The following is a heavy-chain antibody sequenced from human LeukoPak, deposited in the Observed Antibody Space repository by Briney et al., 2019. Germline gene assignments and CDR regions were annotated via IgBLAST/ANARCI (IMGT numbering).Heavy chain of an antibody. CDR3: ARTPIAAAGSNYNWFDP. V-gene: IGHV4-4*07. D-gene: IGHD6-13*01. CDR1: GGSISSYY. J-gene: IGHJ5*02. Sequence: SETLSLTCTVSGGSISSYYWSWIRQPAGKGLEWIGRIYTSGSTNYNPSLKSRVTMSVDTSKNQFSLKLSSVTAADTAVYYCARTPIAAAGSNYNWFDPWGQGTLVTVSS. CDR2: IYTSGST.